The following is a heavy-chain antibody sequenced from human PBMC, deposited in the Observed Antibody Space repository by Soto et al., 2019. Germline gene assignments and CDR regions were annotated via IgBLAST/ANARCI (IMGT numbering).Heavy chain of an antibody. CDR3: AKAVTMVRGVITSFDFDY. Sequence: GGSLRLSCAASGFTFSSYGMHWVRQAPGKGLEWVAVISYDGSNKYYADSVKGRFTISRDNSKNTLYLQMNSLRAEDTAVYYCAKAVTMVRGVITSFDFDYWGQGTLVTVSS. CDR1: GFTFSSYG. CDR2: ISYDGSNK. D-gene: IGHD3-10*01. J-gene: IGHJ4*02. V-gene: IGHV3-30*18.